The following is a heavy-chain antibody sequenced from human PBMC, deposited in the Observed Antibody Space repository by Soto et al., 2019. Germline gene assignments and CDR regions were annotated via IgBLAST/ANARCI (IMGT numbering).Heavy chain of an antibody. Sequence: EVQLLESGGGLVQPGGSLRLSCAASGFTFSSYAMSWVRQAPGKGLEWVSAISGSGGSTYYADSVKGRFTISRDNSKNTLYLQMNSLRAEDTAVYYCAKLSQIAVAVVDRGWDYFDYWGQGTLVTVSS. CDR2: ISGSGGST. CDR3: AKLSQIAVAVVDRGWDYFDY. J-gene: IGHJ4*02. V-gene: IGHV3-23*01. D-gene: IGHD6-19*01. CDR1: GFTFSSYA.